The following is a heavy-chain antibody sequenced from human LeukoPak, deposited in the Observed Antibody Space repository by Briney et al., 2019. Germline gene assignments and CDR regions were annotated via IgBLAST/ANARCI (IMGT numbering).Heavy chain of an antibody. CDR3: AGSSRARGRDYYYYMDV. V-gene: IGHV4-59*01. CDR1: GGSISSYY. CDR2: IYYSGST. Sequence: SETLSLTCTVSGGSISSYYWSWIRQPPGKGLEWIGYIYYSGSTNYNPSLKSRVTIPVDTSKNQFSLKLSSVTAADTAVYYCAGSSRARGRDYYYYMDVWGKGTTVTVSS. J-gene: IGHJ6*03.